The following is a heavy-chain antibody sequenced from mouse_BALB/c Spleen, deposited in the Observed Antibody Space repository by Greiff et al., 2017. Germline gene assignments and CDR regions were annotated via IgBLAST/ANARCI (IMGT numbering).Heavy chain of an antibody. J-gene: IGHJ2*01. Sequence: QVQLQQSGAELVRPGTSVKVSCKASGYAFTNYLIEWVKQRPGQGLEWIGVINPGSGGTNYNEKFKGKATLTADKSSSTAYMQLSSLTSDDSAVYFCARGGTSNWDGVFDYWGQGTTLTVSS. CDR2: INPGSGGT. CDR1: GYAFTNYL. V-gene: IGHV1-54*01. CDR3: ARGGTSNWDGVFDY. D-gene: IGHD4-1*01.